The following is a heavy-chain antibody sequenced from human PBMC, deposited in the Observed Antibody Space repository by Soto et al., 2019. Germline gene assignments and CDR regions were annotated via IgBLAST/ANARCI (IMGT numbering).Heavy chain of an antibody. CDR2: IYYSGST. D-gene: IGHD4-4*01. V-gene: IGHV4-39*01. Sequence: SETLSLTCTVSGGSIRSSSYYGGWIRQPPGKGLEWIGSIYYSGSTYYNPSLKNRITISVDTSKNQFSLKLSSVTAADTAMYYCARFRRDMTTDSPTYNYWGQGTLVTVSS. CDR1: GGSIRSSSYY. CDR3: ARFRRDMTTDSPTYNY. J-gene: IGHJ4*02.